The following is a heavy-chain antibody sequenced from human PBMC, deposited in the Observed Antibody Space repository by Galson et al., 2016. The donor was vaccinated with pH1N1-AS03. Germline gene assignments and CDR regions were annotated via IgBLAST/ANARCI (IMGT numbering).Heavy chain of an antibody. Sequence: SVKVSCKASGGTFSSYAFTWVRQAPGQGLEWVGGLIPLFHTPNYAQKFQGRVTIIADKSTSTAYMELRSLTSEDTAVYYCASSPDYSDTSVYYGTAYWGQGTLVTVSS. D-gene: IGHD3-22*01. J-gene: IGHJ4*02. CDR2: LIPLFHTP. CDR3: ASSPDYSDTSVYYGTAY. V-gene: IGHV1-69*06. CDR1: GGTFSSYA.